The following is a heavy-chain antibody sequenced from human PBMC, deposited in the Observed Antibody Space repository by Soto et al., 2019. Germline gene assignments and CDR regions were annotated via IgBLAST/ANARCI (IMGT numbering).Heavy chain of an antibody. Sequence: ALVKVSCKVSGYSLTELSMHWVRQAPGKGLEWMGGFDPEDGETIYAQKFQGRVTMTEDTSTDTAYMELSSLRSEDTAVYYCATEHYYDSSGFTYGMDVWGQGTTVTVSS. CDR1: GYSLTELS. CDR2: FDPEDGET. D-gene: IGHD3-22*01. CDR3: ATEHYYDSSGFTYGMDV. J-gene: IGHJ6*02. V-gene: IGHV1-24*01.